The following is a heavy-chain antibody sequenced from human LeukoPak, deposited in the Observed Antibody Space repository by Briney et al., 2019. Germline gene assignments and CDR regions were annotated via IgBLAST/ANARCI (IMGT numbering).Heavy chain of an antibody. V-gene: IGHV3-53*01. CDR3: ARGDGKDNWFDP. J-gene: IGHJ5*02. CDR1: GFTVSSNY. Sequence: SGGSLRLSCAASGFTVSSNYMSWVRQAPGKGLERVSVIYSGGSTYYADSVKGRFTISRDNSKNTLYLQMNSLRAEDTAVYYCARGDGKDNWFDPWGQGTLVTVSS. D-gene: IGHD2-21*02. CDR2: IYSGGST.